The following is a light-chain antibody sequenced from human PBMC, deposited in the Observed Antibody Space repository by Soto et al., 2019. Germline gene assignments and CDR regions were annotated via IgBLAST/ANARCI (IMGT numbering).Light chain of an antibody. Sequence: EIVLTQSPLSLPVTPGEPASISCMSIRNLLHSNGYYYLDWYLQKPGQSPQLLIYLGSNRASGVPDRFSGSGSGTDFTLKISRVEAEDVGVYYCMQALQTPLTFGGGTKVDIK. CDR3: MQALQTPLT. CDR1: RNLLHSNGYYY. CDR2: LGS. J-gene: IGKJ4*01. V-gene: IGKV2-28*01.